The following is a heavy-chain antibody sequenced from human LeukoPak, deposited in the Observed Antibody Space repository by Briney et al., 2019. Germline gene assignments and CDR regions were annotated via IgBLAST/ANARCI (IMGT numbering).Heavy chain of an antibody. CDR3: ARGRRRITIIVGRPSGAFDI. CDR2: IKQDGSEK. J-gene: IGHJ3*02. Sequence: AGSLRLSCAASGFTFSRYWMNWVRQAPGKGLGWVANIKQDGSEKFYVDSVKGRFTISRDNAKNSLYLQMNSLRAENTDVYYCARGRRRITIIVGRPSGAFDIWGQGTMVTVSS. D-gene: IGHD3-22*01. V-gene: IGHV3-7*01. CDR1: GFTFSRYW.